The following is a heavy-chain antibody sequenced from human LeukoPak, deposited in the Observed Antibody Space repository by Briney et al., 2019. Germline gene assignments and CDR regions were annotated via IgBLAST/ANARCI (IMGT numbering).Heavy chain of an antibody. D-gene: IGHD3-3*01. V-gene: IGHV3-23*01. CDR1: GFTFSSYA. Sequence: PGASLRLSCAASGFTFSSYAMSWVRQAPGKGLEWVSAISGNGGSTYYADSVKGRFTISRDNSKNTLYLQMNGLRAEDTAVYYCAKCGAKYDFWSGYLNSPFDYWGQGTLVTVSS. CDR3: AKCGAKYDFWSGYLNSPFDY. CDR2: ISGNGGST. J-gene: IGHJ4*02.